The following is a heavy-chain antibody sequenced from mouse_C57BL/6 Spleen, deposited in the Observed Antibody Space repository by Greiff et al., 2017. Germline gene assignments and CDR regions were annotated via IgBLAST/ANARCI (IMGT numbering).Heavy chain of an antibody. V-gene: IGHV1-26*01. CDR1: GYTFTDYY. D-gene: IGHD1-1*01. Sequence: VQLQQSGPELVKPGASVKISCKASGYTFTDYYMNWVKQSHGKSLEWIGDINPNNGGTSYNQKFKGKATLTVDKSSSTAYMELRSLTSEDSAVYYCARESYYGRVYAMDYWGQGTSVTVSS. CDR3: ARESYYGRVYAMDY. CDR2: INPNNGGT. J-gene: IGHJ4*01.